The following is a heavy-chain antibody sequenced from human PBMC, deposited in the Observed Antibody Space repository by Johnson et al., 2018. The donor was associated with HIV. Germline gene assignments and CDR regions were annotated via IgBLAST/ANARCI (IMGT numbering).Heavy chain of an antibody. CDR2: ISYHGSNK. CDR1: GFTFSNAW. CDR3: ARDLGLPENAFDL. D-gene: IGHD4-11*01. Sequence: QVQLVESGGGVVQPGRSLRLSCAASGFTFSNAWMSWVRQAPGKGLEWVAVISYHGSNKYYADSVKGRFTISRDNSKNTLYLQMNSLRGGDTAVYYCARDLGLPENAFDLWGRGTMVTVS. J-gene: IGHJ3*01. V-gene: IGHV3-30-3*01.